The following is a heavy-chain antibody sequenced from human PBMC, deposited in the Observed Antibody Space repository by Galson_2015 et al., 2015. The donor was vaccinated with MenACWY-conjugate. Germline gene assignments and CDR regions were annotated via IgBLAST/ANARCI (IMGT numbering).Heavy chain of an antibody. J-gene: IGHJ5*02. Sequence: SLRLSCAASGITFSSYAMSWVRQAPGKGLEWVSSISTNGGTTYYADSVKGRFTISRDNSKNTLYLQMNSLRAGDTAVYYCAQGAGSRWFDPWGQGTLVIVSS. V-gene: IGHV3-23*01. CDR3: AQGAGSRWFDP. CDR2: ISTNGGTT. CDR1: GITFSSYA. D-gene: IGHD3-10*01.